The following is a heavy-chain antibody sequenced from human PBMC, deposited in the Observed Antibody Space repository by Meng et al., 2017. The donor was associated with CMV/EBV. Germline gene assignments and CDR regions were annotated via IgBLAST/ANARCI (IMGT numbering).Heavy chain of an antibody. V-gene: IGHV1-18*01. CDR3: ARDTMMIMSFDH. CDR1: GYTFTHHG. D-gene: IGHD3-22*01. J-gene: IGHJ4*02. CDR2: ISGYNDNT. Sequence: QLQLVQSGAEVRKPVASVKVSCKASGYTFTHHGISWVRQAPGQGLEWMGWISGYNDNTKYARHLQGRVTMTTDTSTNTAYMELRSLRSDDTAIYYCARDTMMIMSFDHWGPVTLVTVSS.